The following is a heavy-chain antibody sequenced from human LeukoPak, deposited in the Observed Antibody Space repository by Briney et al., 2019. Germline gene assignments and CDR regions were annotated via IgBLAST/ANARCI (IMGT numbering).Heavy chain of an antibody. CDR1: GFTFSSYA. CDR2: ISGSGGST. D-gene: IGHD3-10*01. J-gene: IGHJ4*02. V-gene: IGHV3-23*01. CDR3: AKGLNYYGSGSPHPYYFDY. Sequence: HPGGSLRLSCAASGFTFSSYAMSWVRQAPGKGLEWVSAISGSGGSTYYADSVKGRFTISRDNSKNTLYLQMNSLRAEDTAVYYCAKGLNYYGSGSPHPYYFDYWGQGTLVTVSS.